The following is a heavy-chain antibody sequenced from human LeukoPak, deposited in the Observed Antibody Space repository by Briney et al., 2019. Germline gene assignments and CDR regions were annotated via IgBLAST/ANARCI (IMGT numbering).Heavy chain of an antibody. V-gene: IGHV3-23*01. CDR1: GFTFSSCA. D-gene: IGHD4-17*01. CDR3: AKAPTVTTWVGMDV. CDR2: ISGSGGST. J-gene: IGHJ6*02. Sequence: PGGSLRLSCAASGFTFSSCAMSWVRQAPGKGLEWVSAISGSGGSTYYADSVKGRFTISRDNSKNTLYLQMNSLRAEDTAVYYCAKAPTVTTWVGMDVWGQGTTVTVSS.